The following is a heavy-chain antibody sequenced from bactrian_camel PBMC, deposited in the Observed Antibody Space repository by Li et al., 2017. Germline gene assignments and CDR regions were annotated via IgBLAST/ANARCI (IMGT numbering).Heavy chain of an antibody. D-gene: IGHD3*01. J-gene: IGHJ4*01. CDR3: AADVRSKDCHLVSPWKYNL. CDR2: IDSDGT. V-gene: IGHV3S53*01. CDR1: GPTYSTWC. Sequence: HVQLVESGGGSVQAGGSLTLSCVVSGPTYSTWCMGWFRQAPGKEREAVARIDSDGTNYADSVKGRFLISKDNRKNTLTLQMNRLKPEDTAVYYCAADVRSKDCHLVSPWKYNLWGQGTQVTVS.